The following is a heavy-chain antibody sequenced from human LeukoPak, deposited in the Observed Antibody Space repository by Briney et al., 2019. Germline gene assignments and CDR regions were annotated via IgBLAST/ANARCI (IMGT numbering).Heavy chain of an antibody. V-gene: IGHV3-30*04. CDR1: GFTFSSYA. CDR2: ISYDGSNK. CDR3: ASSGSYRFDY. Sequence: GRSLRLSCAASGFTFSSYAMHWVRQAPGKGLEWVAVISYDGSNKYYADSVKGRFTISRDNSKNTLYLQMNSLRDEDTAVYYCASSGSYRFDYWGQGTLVTVSS. J-gene: IGHJ4*02. D-gene: IGHD1-26*01.